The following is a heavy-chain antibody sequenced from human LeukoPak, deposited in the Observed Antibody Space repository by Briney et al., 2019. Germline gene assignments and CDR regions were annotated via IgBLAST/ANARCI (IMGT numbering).Heavy chain of an antibody. CDR1: GGSISSYY. V-gene: IGHV4-59*01. CDR3: ARVGYYYGMDV. Sequence: SETLSLTCTVSGGSISSYYWSWIRQPPGKGLEWIGYIYYSGSTNYNPSLKSRVTISVDTSKNQFSLKLSSVTAADTAVYYCARVGYYYGMDVWGQGTTVTVSS. CDR2: IYYSGST. J-gene: IGHJ6*02.